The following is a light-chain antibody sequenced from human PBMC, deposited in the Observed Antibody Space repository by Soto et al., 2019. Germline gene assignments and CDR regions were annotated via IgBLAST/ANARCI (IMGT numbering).Light chain of an antibody. CDR1: QSVSTY. CDR2: DAS. Sequence: EIVLTQSPATLSLSPGERATLSCRASQSVSTYLAWYQQNPGQAPRLLIHDASNRASGVPARFSGSGSGTDFTLTISSLEPEDFAVYYCQQRTNWLYTFGQGTKLEIK. J-gene: IGKJ2*01. CDR3: QQRTNWLYT. V-gene: IGKV3-11*01.